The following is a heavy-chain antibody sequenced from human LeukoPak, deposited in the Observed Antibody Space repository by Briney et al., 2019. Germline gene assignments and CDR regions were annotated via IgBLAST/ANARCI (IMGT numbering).Heavy chain of an antibody. Sequence: AGGSLRLSCAASGFTFSSYWMSWVRQAPGKGLEWVANIKQDGSERYYVDSEKGRFTISRDNAKNSLYLQMNSLRAEDTAAYYCARGGQPGYSYGPDDYWGQGTLVTVSS. V-gene: IGHV3-7*03. CDR2: IKQDGSER. CDR3: ARGGQPGYSYGPDDY. CDR1: GFTFSSYW. J-gene: IGHJ4*02. D-gene: IGHD5-18*01.